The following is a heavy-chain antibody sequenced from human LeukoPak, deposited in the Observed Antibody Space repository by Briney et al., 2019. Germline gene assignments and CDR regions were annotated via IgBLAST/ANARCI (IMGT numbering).Heavy chain of an antibody. J-gene: IGHJ4*02. V-gene: IGHV1-2*02. Sequence: GASVKVSCKASGYTFTGYYMHWVRQAPGQGLEWMGWINPNTGGTNLAQRFQGRVTMTRDTSISTAYMELSSLRSEDTAVYYCARLSTRNYWGQGTLVTVSS. CDR3: ARLSTRNY. CDR1: GYTFTGYY. D-gene: IGHD2-2*01. CDR2: INPNTGGT.